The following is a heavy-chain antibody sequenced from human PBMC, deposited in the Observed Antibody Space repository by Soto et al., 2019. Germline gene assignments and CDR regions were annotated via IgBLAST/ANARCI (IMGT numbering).Heavy chain of an antibody. V-gene: IGHV1-18*01. CDR1: VYALSIYV. D-gene: IGHD6-19*01. Sequence: NRYCKGAVYALSIYVISWRRLDPGQGLEWMGWISAYNGNTNYAQKLQGRVTMTTDTSTSTAYMELRSLRSDDTAVYYCARDRGEQWLAPGDYWGQGTLVTVSS. J-gene: IGHJ4*02. CDR2: ISAYNGNT. CDR3: ARDRGEQWLAPGDY.